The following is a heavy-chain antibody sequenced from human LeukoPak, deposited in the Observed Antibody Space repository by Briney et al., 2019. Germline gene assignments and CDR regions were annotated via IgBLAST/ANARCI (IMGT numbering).Heavy chain of an antibody. CDR3: AREAYCTNGVCYRNEVNDAFDI. V-gene: IGHV4-61*02. CDR1: GGSISSGGYY. J-gene: IGHJ3*02. Sequence: SETLSLTCTVSGGSISSGGYYWSWIRQPAGKGLEWIGRIYTSGSTNYNPSLKSRVTMSVDTSKNQFSLKLSSVTAADTAVYYCAREAYCTNGVCYRNEVNDAFDIWGQGTMVTVSS. CDR2: IYTSGST. D-gene: IGHD2-8*01.